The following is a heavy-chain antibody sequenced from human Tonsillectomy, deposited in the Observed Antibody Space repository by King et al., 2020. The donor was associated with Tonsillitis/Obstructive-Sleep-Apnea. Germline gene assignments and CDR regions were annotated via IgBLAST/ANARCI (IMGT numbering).Heavy chain of an antibody. Sequence: VQLVESGAEVKKPGESLRISCKGSGDSFTSYWINWVRQMPGKGLEWMGRIDPSDSYTNYSPSFQGRVTISADKSTSTAYLQWSSLKASDTAMYYCAEGKNIAAASMDVWGQGTTVTVSS. J-gene: IGHJ6*02. D-gene: IGHD6-13*01. CDR3: AEGKNIAAASMDV. CDR1: GDSFTSYW. CDR2: IDPSDSYT. V-gene: IGHV5-10-1*03.